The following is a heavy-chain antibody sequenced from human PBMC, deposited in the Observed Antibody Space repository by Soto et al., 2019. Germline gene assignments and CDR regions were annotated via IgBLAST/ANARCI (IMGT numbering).Heavy chain of an antibody. D-gene: IGHD3-10*01. Sequence: GGSLRLSCAASGFTFGDYAMHWVRQAPGKGLEWVSGISWNSGSICYADSVKGRFTISRDNAKNSLYLQMNSLRAEDTALYYCAKTKDDENSGFDYWGQGTLVTVSS. CDR3: AKTKDDENSGFDY. CDR1: GFTFGDYA. V-gene: IGHV3-9*01. J-gene: IGHJ4*02. CDR2: ISWNSGSI.